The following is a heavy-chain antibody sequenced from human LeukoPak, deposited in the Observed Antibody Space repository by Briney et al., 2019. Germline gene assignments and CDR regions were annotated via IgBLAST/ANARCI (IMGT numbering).Heavy chain of an antibody. J-gene: IGHJ4*02. Sequence: ASVKVSCKASGHTFTSYDINWVRQATGQGLEWMGWMNPNSGNTGYAQKFQGRVTITRNTSISTAYMELSSLRSEDTAVYYCALYLGSGYYFYWGQGTLVTVSS. CDR2: MNPNSGNT. D-gene: IGHD3-22*01. CDR1: GHTFTSYD. CDR3: ALYLGSGYYFY. V-gene: IGHV1-8*03.